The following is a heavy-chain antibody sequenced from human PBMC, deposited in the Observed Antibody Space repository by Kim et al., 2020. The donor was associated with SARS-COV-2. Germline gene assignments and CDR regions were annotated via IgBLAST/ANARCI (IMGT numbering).Heavy chain of an antibody. CDR1: GFTFSSFA. Sequence: GGSLRLSCAASGFTFSSFAMSWVRQAPGKGLEWVSTVSDSGDSTYYTDSVKGRFSISRDNAKNRLYLQMNNLRVEDTAVYYCAKGVYAGRTGRCLDYWGQGTLVTVSS. CDR3: AKGVYAGRTGRCLDY. CDR2: VSDSGDST. D-gene: IGHD2-8*01. V-gene: IGHV3-23*01. J-gene: IGHJ4*02.